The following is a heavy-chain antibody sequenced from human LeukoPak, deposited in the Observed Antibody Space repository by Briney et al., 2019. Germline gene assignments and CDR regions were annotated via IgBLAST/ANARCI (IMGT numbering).Heavy chain of an antibody. CDR1: GGTFSSYA. Sequence: SVKVSCKASGGTFSSYAISWVRQAPGQGLECMGRIIPILGIANYAQKFQGRVTITADKSTSTAYMELSSLRSEDTAVYYCARGIAAAGTDDYWGQGTLVTVSS. CDR2: IIPILGIA. CDR3: ARGIAAAGTDDY. V-gene: IGHV1-69*04. J-gene: IGHJ4*02. D-gene: IGHD6-13*01.